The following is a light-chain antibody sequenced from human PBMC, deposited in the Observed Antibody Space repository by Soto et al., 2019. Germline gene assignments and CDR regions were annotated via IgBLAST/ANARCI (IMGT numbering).Light chain of an antibody. Sequence: EIVMTQSRATLSVSPGERATLSCRASQSVSSNLAWYQQKPGQAPRLLIYGASTRATGIPARFSGSRSETEFTLTISSLQSEDFAVYFCQHYNNWPPCTFGQGTKVEVK. J-gene: IGKJ1*01. CDR3: QHYNNWPPCT. CDR2: GAS. CDR1: QSVSSN. V-gene: IGKV3-15*01.